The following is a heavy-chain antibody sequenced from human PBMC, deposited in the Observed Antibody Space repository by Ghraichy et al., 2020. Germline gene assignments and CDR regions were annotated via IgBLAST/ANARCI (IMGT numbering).Heavy chain of an antibody. CDR3: AKVRGGFCTSGGCYSFDY. CDR2: IYYSGST. CDR1: GGSISDSSYY. V-gene: IGHV4-39*01. Sequence: ETLSLTCTVSGGSISDSSYYWGWIRQPPGKGLDWIESIYYSGSTSYNPSLRSRVTISVDTSKNQFSLNLRSATAADTAVYYCAKVRGGFCTSGGCYSFDYWGQGTLVTVSS. D-gene: IGHD2-15*01. J-gene: IGHJ4*02.